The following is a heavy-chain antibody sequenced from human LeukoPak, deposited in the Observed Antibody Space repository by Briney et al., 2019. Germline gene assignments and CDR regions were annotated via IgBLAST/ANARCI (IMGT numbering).Heavy chain of an antibody. CDR3: ARESALGQPLDY. Sequence: SETLSLTCTVSGYSISSGYYWGWIRQPPGKGLEWIGSIHYSGSTYYNPSLKSRVTISVDTSKNQFSLKLSSVTAADTAVYYCARESALGQPLDYWGQGTLVTVSS. D-gene: IGHD7-27*01. V-gene: IGHV4-38-2*02. CDR1: GYSISSGYY. J-gene: IGHJ4*02. CDR2: IHYSGST.